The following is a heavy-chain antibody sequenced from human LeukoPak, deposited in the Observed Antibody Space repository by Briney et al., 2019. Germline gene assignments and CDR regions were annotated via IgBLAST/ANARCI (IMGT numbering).Heavy chain of an antibody. D-gene: IGHD2-2*01. CDR1: GYAFTLYY. Sequence: ASVKVSCKASGYAFTLYYMHWVRQAPGQGLEWMGTINPSGGSTHYAQRFQGRVTMTRDTSTSTVDMELSSLRSEDTAVYYCARGYCSSTSCYAWFDPWGQGTLVTVSS. J-gene: IGHJ5*02. V-gene: IGHV1-46*01. CDR2: INPSGGST. CDR3: ARGYCSSTSCYAWFDP.